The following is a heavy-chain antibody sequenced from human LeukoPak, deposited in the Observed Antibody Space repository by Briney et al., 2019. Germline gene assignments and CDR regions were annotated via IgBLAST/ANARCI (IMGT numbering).Heavy chain of an antibody. V-gene: IGHV2-5*01. Sequence: TQTLTLSCTFSEFSLTPGVGVGWLRQPPGRALELLALIYWNDDNRYNESLRSRLTIAKDTSRNQVILTMTNMDPVDTATYCFAHYGDYRFSFYFDSWG. CDR2: IYWNDDN. J-gene: IGHJ4*01. CDR1: EFSLTPGVG. D-gene: IGHD4-17*01. CDR3: AHYGDYRFSFYFDS.